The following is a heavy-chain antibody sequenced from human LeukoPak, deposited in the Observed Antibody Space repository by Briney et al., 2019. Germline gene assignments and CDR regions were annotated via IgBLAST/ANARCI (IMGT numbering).Heavy chain of an antibody. CDR1: GGSISSYY. CDR2: IYYSGST. V-gene: IGHV4-59*08. CDR3: ARRRRSNWAFDS. J-gene: IGHJ4*02. Sequence: SETLSLTCTVSGGSISSYYWSWIWQPPGKELEWIGIIYYSGSTNYNPSLKSRVTISGDTSRNHFSLSLSSVTAADTAVYYCARRRRSNWAFDSWGQGTLVTVSS. D-gene: IGHD1-1*01.